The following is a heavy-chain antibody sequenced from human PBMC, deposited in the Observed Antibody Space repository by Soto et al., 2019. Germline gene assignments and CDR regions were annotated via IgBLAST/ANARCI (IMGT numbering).Heavy chain of an antibody. CDR1: GGSISSGGYY. Sequence: QVQLQESGPGLVKPSQTLSLTCTVSGGSISSGGYYWSWIRQHPGKGLEWIGDIYYSGSTYYNPSLKSRVTISVDTSKNQSSLKLSSVTAADTAVYYCARWKGVPAAMCDYFDYWGQGTLVTVSS. CDR3: ARWKGVPAAMCDYFDY. V-gene: IGHV4-31*03. D-gene: IGHD2-2*01. J-gene: IGHJ4*02. CDR2: IYYSGST.